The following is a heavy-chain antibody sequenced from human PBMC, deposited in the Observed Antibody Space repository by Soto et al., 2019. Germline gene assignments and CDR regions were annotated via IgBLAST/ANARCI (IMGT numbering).Heavy chain of an antibody. J-gene: IGHJ6*02. V-gene: IGHV4-59*01. Sequence: SETLSLTCTVSGGSISRDYWSCIRQPRGKGLEWIGYIYHTVTTTYGPSLKSRVTIAVDTSKKQFSLNLRSVTAADTAVYYCARDSRVVVPGAGGYYDYDMDVWGPGTTVTVSS. CDR2: IYHTVTT. CDR3: ARDSRVVVPGAGGYYDYDMDV. CDR1: GGSISRDY. D-gene: IGHD2-2*01.